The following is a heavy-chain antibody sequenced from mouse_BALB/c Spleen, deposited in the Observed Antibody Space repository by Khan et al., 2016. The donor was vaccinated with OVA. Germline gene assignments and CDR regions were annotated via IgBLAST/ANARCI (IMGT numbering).Heavy chain of an antibody. J-gene: IGHJ4*01. CDR3: ASPPYFSYVMVF. Sequence: QIQLVQSGPELMKPGETVKISCKASGFTFTNYGMHWVKQAPGKGLKWMGWINTYTGKPKYADDFKGRFAITLETSSSTAYLQINNLKSEDTATYCGASPPYFSYVMVFWGQGTSITVSS. V-gene: IGHV9-3-1*01. D-gene: IGHD2-10*01. CDR1: GFTFTNYG. CDR2: INTYTGKP.